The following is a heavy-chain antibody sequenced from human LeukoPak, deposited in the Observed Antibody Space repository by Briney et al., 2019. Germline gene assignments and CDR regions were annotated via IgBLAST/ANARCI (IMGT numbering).Heavy chain of an antibody. V-gene: IGHV3-23*01. CDR1: GFTFSSYA. CDR3: AKGGRYSSGWPYFDY. J-gene: IGHJ4*02. CDR2: ISGSGGST. D-gene: IGHD6-19*01. Sequence: GGSLRLSCAASGFTFSSYAMSWVRQAPGKGLEWVSAISGSGGSTYYADSVKGRFTTSRDNSKNTLYLQMNSLRAEDTAVYYCAKGGRYSSGWPYFDYWGQGTLVTVSS.